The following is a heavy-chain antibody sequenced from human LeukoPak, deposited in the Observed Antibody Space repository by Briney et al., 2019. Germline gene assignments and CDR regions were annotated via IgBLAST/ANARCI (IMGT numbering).Heavy chain of an antibody. D-gene: IGHD1-26*01. V-gene: IGHV4-59*01. CDR3: ARETYSGSYYSKNAFDI. J-gene: IGHJ3*02. CDR2: IYYSGST. Sequence: SETLSLTCTVSGGSISSYYWSWIRQPPGNGLEGIGYIYYSGSTNYNPSLKSRVTISVDTSKNQFSLKLSSVTAADTAVYYCARETYSGSYYSKNAFDIWGQGTMVTVSS. CDR1: GGSISSYY.